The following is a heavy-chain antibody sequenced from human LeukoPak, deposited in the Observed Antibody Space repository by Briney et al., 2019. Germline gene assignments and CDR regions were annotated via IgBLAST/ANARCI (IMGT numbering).Heavy chain of an antibody. CDR1: GYTFTGYY. Sequence: ASVKVSCKASGYTFTGYYMHWVRQAPGQGLEWMGIINPSGGSTSYAQKFQGRVTLTRDTSTSTVYMELSSLRSEDTAVYYCARAPLKWQLLKGYYYYGMDVWGQGTTVTVSS. J-gene: IGHJ6*02. CDR2: INPSGGST. CDR3: ARAPLKWQLLKGYYYYGMDV. V-gene: IGHV1-46*01. D-gene: IGHD3-10*01.